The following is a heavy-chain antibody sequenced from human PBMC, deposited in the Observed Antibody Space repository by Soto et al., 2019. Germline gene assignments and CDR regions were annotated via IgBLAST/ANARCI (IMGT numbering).Heavy chain of an antibody. J-gene: IGHJ6*02. CDR1: GGSITNYY. V-gene: IGHV4-59*08. CDR3: SRKGFGSLHCLVDV. CDR2: IKYNGYS. Sequence: QVKLQESGPGLVKPSETLSLTFTVSGGSITNYYCSWFRQPPGKGLEWLSYIKYNGYSAYNLSLKWQVTMAMENPKHHFSLLLESVTPKITAVYYCSRKGFGSLHCLVDVWGQGTTVIVSS. D-gene: IGHD3-10*01.